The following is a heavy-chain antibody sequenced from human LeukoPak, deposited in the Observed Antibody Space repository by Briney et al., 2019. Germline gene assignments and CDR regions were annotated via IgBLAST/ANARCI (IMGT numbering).Heavy chain of an antibody. D-gene: IGHD3-22*01. Sequence: GGSLRLSCAASGFTVSSNYMSWVRQAPGKGLEWVSVIYSGDNTYYADSVKGRFTISRENSKNTLYLQMNSLRAAVYYCARGPRDIYDSSGYGFDYWGQGTLVTVSS. J-gene: IGHJ4*02. CDR3: ARGPRDIYDSSGYGFDY. CDR2: IYSGDNT. V-gene: IGHV3-53*01. CDR1: GFTVSSNY.